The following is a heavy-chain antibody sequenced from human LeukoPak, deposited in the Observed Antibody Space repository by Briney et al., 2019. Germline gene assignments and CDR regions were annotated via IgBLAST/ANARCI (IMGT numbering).Heavy chain of an antibody. CDR3: ARGGEYYDFWSGYYPFDP. V-gene: IGHV4-59*01. CDR2: IYYSGST. J-gene: IGHJ5*02. CDR1: GGSISSYY. D-gene: IGHD3-3*01. Sequence: LETLSLTCTVSGGSISSYYWSWIRQPPGKGLEWIGYIYYSGSTNYNPSLKSRVNISVDTSKNQFSLKLSSVTAADTAVYYCARGGEYYDFWSGYYPFDPWGQGTLVTVSS.